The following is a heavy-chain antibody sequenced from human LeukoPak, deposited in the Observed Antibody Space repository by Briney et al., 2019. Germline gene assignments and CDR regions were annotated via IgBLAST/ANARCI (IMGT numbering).Heavy chain of an antibody. CDR2: INHSGST. J-gene: IGHJ4*02. CDR3: ARGRAAAAY. CDR1: GVSFSGYY. D-gene: IGHD6-13*01. V-gene: IGHV4-34*01. Sequence: SETLSLTCAVYGVSFSGYYWSWIRQPPGKGLEWIGEINHSGSTNYNPSLKSRVTISVDTSKNQFSLKLSSVTAADTAVYYCARGRAAAAYWGQGTLVTVSS.